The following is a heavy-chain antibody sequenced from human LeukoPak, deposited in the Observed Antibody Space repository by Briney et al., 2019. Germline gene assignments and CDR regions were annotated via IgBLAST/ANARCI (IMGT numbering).Heavy chain of an antibody. CDR2: IKQDGSEK. V-gene: IGHV3-7*01. D-gene: IGHD2-15*01. J-gene: IGHJ4*02. CDR3: ASLDSVGYYFDY. Sequence: GGSLRLSCAASGFTFSSYWVSWVRQAPGKGLEWVANIKQDGSEKYYVDSVKGRFTISRDNAKNSLYLQMNSLRAEDTAVYYCASLDSVGYYFDYWGQGTLVTVSS. CDR1: GFTFSSYW.